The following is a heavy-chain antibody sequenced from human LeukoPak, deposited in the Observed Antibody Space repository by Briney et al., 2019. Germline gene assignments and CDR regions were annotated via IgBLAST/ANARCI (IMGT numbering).Heavy chain of an antibody. Sequence: GGSLRLSCAASGFTFSNFAMHWVRQAPGKGLEWVSAISYDGSYKYYADSVKGRFTISRDNSKNTLYLQMNSLRPEDTAVYYCARDLHCSGGSCYSGLHYWGQGTLVTVSS. CDR2: ISYDGSYK. CDR3: ARDLHCSGGSCYSGLHY. J-gene: IGHJ4*02. D-gene: IGHD2-15*01. V-gene: IGHV3-30*04. CDR1: GFTFSNFA.